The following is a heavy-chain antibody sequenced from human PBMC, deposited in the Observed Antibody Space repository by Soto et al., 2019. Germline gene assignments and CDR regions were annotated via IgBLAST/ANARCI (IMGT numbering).Heavy chain of an antibody. J-gene: IGHJ4*02. CDR1: GGSISSSSYY. V-gene: IGHV4-39*01. Sequence: QLQLQESGPGLVKPSETLSLTCTVSGGSISSSSYYWGWIRQPPGKGLEWIGSIYYSGSTYYNPSLKRRVTISVDTSKNQFSLKLSSVTAADTAVYYCERQGPAVASFDYWGQGTLVTVSS. CDR3: ERQGPAVASFDY. CDR2: IYYSGST. D-gene: IGHD6-19*01.